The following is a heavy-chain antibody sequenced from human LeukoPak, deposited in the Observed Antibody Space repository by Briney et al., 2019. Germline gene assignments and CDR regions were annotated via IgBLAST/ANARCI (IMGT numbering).Heavy chain of an antibody. Sequence: GGSLRPSCAASGFTFSSYAMHWVRQAPGKGLEYVSAISSNGGSTYYANSVKGRFTISRDNSKNTLYLQMGSLRAEDMAVYYCARTWGDGYNYYFDYWGQGTLVTVSS. V-gene: IGHV3-64*01. CDR1: GFTFSSYA. J-gene: IGHJ4*02. CDR2: ISSNGGST. D-gene: IGHD5-24*01. CDR3: ARTWGDGYNYYFDY.